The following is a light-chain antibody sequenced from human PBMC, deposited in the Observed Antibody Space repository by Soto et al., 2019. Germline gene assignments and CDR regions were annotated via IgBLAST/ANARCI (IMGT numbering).Light chain of an antibody. V-gene: IGKV3-15*01. CDR3: QQYNNLPLT. CDR1: QSVNNS. CDR2: GAS. Sequence: EIVMTQSQATLSLSPGERATLSCRASQSVNNSLSWYQQKPGQAPRLLIYGASARATGIPARFSGSGSGTEFTLTISSLQSEDFAVYYCQQYNNLPLTFGGGTNVEIK. J-gene: IGKJ4*01.